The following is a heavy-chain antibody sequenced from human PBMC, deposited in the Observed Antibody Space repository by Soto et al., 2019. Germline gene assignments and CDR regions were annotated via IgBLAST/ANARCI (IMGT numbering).Heavy chain of an antibody. Sequence: QVQLQESGPGLVKPSETLSLSCIVSGDSFSNYYCNWVRKSAGKGLEWIGRIYPTGSTTYNPSLKSRLTMSVDTSKNQCSRRLTSMTAADTAVYYCATGRSEVVPGAMDTWGQGTLVTVSS. CDR1: GDSFSNYY. CDR2: IYPTGST. V-gene: IGHV4-4*07. D-gene: IGHD2-2*01. J-gene: IGHJ5*02. CDR3: ATGRSEVVPGAMDT.